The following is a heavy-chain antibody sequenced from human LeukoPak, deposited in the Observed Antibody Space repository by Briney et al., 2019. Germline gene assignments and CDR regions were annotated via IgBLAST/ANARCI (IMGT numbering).Heavy chain of an antibody. CDR3: AKDGGVTGYYSRGYLDY. CDR1: GFPFSSHA. V-gene: IGHV3-23*01. CDR2: ISGGGGTT. J-gene: IGHJ4*02. Sequence: GGSLRLSCAASGFPFSSHAMSWVRQAPGKGLKWVSCISGGGGTTYYADSVKGRFTTSRDNSRNTLYLQMSTLRDEDTAVYYCAKDGGVTGYYSRGYLDYWGQGTLVTVSS. D-gene: IGHD3-9*01.